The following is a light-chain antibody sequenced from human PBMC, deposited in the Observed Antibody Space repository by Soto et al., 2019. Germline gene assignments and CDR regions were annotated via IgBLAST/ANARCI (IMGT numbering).Light chain of an antibody. J-gene: IGKJ4*01. Sequence: IQFTQSPSSLSASVGYRVTITCRASQGISSYLAWYQQKPGKSPKLLIYAASTLQSGVPSRFSGSGSGTDFTLTISSLQPEDFATYYCQQLNSYPLTFGGGTKVDIK. V-gene: IGKV1-9*01. CDR2: AAS. CDR3: QQLNSYPLT. CDR1: QGISSY.